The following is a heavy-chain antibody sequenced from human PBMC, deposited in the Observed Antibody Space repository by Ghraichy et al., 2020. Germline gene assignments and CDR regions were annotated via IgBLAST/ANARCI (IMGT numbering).Heavy chain of an antibody. Sequence: SETLSLTCAVYGGSFSGYYWSWIRQPPGKGLEWIGEINHSGSTNYNPSLKSRVTISVDTSKNQFSLKLSSVTAADTAVYYCARGAAPPRNWYYFDYWGQGTLVTVSS. CDR3: ARGAAPPRNWYYFDY. V-gene: IGHV4-34*01. CDR2: INHSGST. D-gene: IGHD1-1*01. CDR1: GGSFSGYY. J-gene: IGHJ4*02.